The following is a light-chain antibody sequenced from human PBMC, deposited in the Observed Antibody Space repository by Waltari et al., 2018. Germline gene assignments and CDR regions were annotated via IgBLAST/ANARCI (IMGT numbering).Light chain of an antibody. CDR1: NIGTYS. Sequence: SYVVTQPPSVSVAPGETATITCGGDNIGTYSVHWYQQKAGPAQVLVIFYDRDRPSGIPDRFSGSNSGNTATLTISRVEAGDEARYYCHVWHPHVDPGVFGTGTEVTVL. CDR2: YDR. J-gene: IGLJ1*01. CDR3: HVWHPHVDPGV. V-gene: IGLV3-21*04.